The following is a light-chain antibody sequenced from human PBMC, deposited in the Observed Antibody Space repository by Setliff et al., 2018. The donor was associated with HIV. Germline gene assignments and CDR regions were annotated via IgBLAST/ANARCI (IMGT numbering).Light chain of an antibody. Sequence: QSALTQPASVSGSPGQSITISCPGTSSDIGRYNLVSWYQQYPGKAPKLMISQATKRPSGFSNRFSGSKSGNTASLTIAGLQAEDEADYYCCSNTVSNTCVFGSGTKVTVL. CDR2: QAT. J-gene: IGLJ1*01. V-gene: IGLV2-23*01. CDR1: SSDIGRYNL. CDR3: CSNTVSNTCV.